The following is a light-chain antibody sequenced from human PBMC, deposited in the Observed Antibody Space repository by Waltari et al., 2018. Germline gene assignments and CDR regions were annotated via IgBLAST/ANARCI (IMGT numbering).Light chain of an antibody. CDR2: DDS. CDR1: GIGTSN. V-gene: IGLV3-21*04. Sequence: SYVLTQPPSVSAAPGKTATLTGGGAGIGTSNVHCYQQKPGQAPTLVIYDDSDRPSGIPERFSGSNSGNTATLTINRVDAGDEADYYCQAWDGSNDQVVFGGGTKLTVL. CDR3: QAWDGSNDQVV. J-gene: IGLJ2*01.